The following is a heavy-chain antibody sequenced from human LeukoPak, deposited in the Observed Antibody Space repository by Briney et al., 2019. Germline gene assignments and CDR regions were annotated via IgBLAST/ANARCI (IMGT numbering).Heavy chain of an antibody. CDR1: GGSTSSYY. CDR3: ARHSGSYSFDY. Sequence: SETLSLTCTASGGSTSSYYWSWIRQPPGKGLEWIGYTYYSGSTNHNPSLKSRVTMSVDTSKNQFSLKLSSVTAADTAVYFCARHSGSYSFDYWGQGTLVTVSS. V-gene: IGHV4-59*08. J-gene: IGHJ4*02. D-gene: IGHD2-2*02. CDR2: TYYSGST.